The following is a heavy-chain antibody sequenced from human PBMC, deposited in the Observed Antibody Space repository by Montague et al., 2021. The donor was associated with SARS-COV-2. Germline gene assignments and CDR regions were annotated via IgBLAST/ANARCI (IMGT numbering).Heavy chain of an antibody. J-gene: IGHJ5*02. CDR3: ARHPSYSSGWYDWFDP. D-gene: IGHD6-19*01. CDR2: IFYSGNT. CDR1: GGSISSYY. Sequence: SETLSLTCTVSGGSISSYYWSWIRQPPGKGLEWIGYIFYSGNTNXXPSLKSRVTISIATSKNQFSLKLRSVTAADTAVYYCARHPSYSSGWYDWFDPWGQGTLVTVSS. V-gene: IGHV4-59*08.